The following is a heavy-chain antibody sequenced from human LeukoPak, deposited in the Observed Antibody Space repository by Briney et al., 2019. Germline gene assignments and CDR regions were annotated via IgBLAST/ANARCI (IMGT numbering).Heavy chain of an antibody. V-gene: IGHV3-21*01. Sequence: GGSLRLSCVASGLTFSSYWMHWVRQDPRKGLEWVSSISSSSSYIYYADSVKGRFTISRDNAKNSLYLQMNSLRAEDTAVYYCASDAGERGWVVPAAYDYWGQGTLVTVSS. CDR1: GLTFSSYW. CDR2: ISSSSSYI. D-gene: IGHD2-2*01. J-gene: IGHJ4*02. CDR3: ASDAGERGWVVPAAYDY.